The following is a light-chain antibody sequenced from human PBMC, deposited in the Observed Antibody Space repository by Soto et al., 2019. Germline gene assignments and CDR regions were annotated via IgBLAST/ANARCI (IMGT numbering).Light chain of an antibody. CDR2: EVR. CDR1: NSDIGSYKD. V-gene: IGLV2-14*01. J-gene: IGLJ1*01. Sequence: QSVLTQPASVSGSPGQSITISCAGSNSDIGSYKDVSWFQQHPGNAPKLIISEVRDRPSGVSTRFSASNSGNTASLTISGLQPEDEADYYCSSYTTGGTPYVFGAGTKLTVL. CDR3: SSYTTGGTPYV.